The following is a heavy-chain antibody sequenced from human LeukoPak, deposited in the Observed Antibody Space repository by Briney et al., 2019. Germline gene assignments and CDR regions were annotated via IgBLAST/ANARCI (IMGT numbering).Heavy chain of an antibody. CDR1: GFTFNNYA. CDR2: ISGSGANT. V-gene: IGHV3-23*01. D-gene: IGHD2-15*01. J-gene: IGHJ3*02. CDR3: ARDRWCSGGSCYLQYAFDI. Sequence: PGGSLRLSCAASGFTFNNYAMSWVRQAPGQGLEWVSGISGSGANTYYADSVKGRFTISRDNSKNTLYLQMNSLRAEDTAVYYCARDRWCSGGSCYLQYAFDIWGQGTMVTVSS.